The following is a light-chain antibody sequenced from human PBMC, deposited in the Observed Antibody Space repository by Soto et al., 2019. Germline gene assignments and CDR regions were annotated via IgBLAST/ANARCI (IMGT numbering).Light chain of an antibody. CDR2: DAS. V-gene: IGKV1-33*01. CDR1: QDITNY. J-gene: IGKJ2*01. Sequence: DIQLTQSPSSLSASVGDRVTITCQASQDITNYLNWYRQKPGKAPELLIYDASNSETGVPSRFSGSGSGTHFTFTISSLQPEDIATYYCQHFDNLPYTFGQGTKLEIK. CDR3: QHFDNLPYT.